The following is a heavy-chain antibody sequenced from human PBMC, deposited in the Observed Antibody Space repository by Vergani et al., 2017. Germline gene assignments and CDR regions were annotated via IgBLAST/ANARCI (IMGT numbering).Heavy chain of an antibody. CDR2: IIPIFGTA. D-gene: IGHD5-18*01. CDR1: GGTFSSYA. Sequence: QVQLVQSGAEVKKPGSSVKVSCKASGGTFSSYAISWVRQAPGQGLEWMGGIIPIFGTANYAQKFQGRVTITADESTSTAYMELSSMRSEDTDVYYCARVKGGKWIQLWSEFDYWGQGTLVTGSS. J-gene: IGHJ4*02. CDR3: ARVKGGKWIQLWSEFDY. V-gene: IGHV1-69*01.